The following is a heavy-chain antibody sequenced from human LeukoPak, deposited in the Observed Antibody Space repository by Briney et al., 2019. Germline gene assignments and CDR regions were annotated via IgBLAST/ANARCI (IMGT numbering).Heavy chain of an antibody. Sequence: EASETLSLTCAVYGGSFSGYYWSWIRQPPGKGLEWIGEINHSGSTNYNPSLKSRVTISVDTSKNQFSLQLSSVTAADTAVYYCARMDTAMGYWGQGTLVTVSS. J-gene: IGHJ4*02. V-gene: IGHV4-34*01. CDR1: GGSFSGYY. D-gene: IGHD5-18*01. CDR2: INHSGST. CDR3: ARMDTAMGY.